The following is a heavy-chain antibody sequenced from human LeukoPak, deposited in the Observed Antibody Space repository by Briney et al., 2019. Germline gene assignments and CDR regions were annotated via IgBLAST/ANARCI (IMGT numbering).Heavy chain of an antibody. V-gene: IGHV3-66*01. D-gene: IGHD4-23*01. CDR2: IYSGGST. Sequence: PGGSLRLSCEASGFTVSSNYMSWVRQAPGKGLEWVSVIYSGGSTYYADSVKGRFTISRDNSKNTLYLQMNSLRAEDTAVYYCARDIFRYGGNSGDYWGQGTLVTVSS. CDR3: ARDIFRYGGNSGDY. J-gene: IGHJ4*02. CDR1: GFTVSSNY.